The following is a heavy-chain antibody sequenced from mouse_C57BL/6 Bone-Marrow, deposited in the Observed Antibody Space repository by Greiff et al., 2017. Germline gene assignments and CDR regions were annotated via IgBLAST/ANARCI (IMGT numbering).Heavy chain of an antibody. J-gene: IGHJ2*01. D-gene: IGHD2-1*01. CDR2: IDPETGGT. Sequence: QVQLQQSGAELVRPGASVTLSCKASGYTFTDYEMHWVKQTPVHGLEWIGAIDPETGGTAYNQKFKGKAILTADKSSSTAYMELRSLTSEDSAVYYCTRCVYGNYEGYWGQGTTLTVSS. CDR1: GYTFTDYE. V-gene: IGHV1-15*01. CDR3: TRCVYGNYEGY.